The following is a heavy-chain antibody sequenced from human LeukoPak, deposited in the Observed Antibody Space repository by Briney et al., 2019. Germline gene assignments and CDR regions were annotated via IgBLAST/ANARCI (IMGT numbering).Heavy chain of an antibody. D-gene: IGHD6-13*01. CDR3: AKGPRIAAAGYYYYYYMDV. V-gene: IGHV3-23*01. J-gene: IGHJ6*03. CDR2: ISGSGGST. CDR1: GFTFSSYA. Sequence: GGSLRLSCAASGFTFSSYAMSWVRQAPGKGLEWVSLISGSGGSTYYADSVKGRFTISRDNSKNTLYLQMNSLRAEDTAVYYCAKGPRIAAAGYYYYYYMDVWGKGTTVTISS.